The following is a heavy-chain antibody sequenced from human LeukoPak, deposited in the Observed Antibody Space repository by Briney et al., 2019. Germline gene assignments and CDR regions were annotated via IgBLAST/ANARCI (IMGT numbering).Heavy chain of an antibody. CDR2: IRSDRKNK. V-gene: IGHV3-30*02. CDR1: GFTFSNYG. J-gene: IGHJ4*02. CDR3: ARASGSYWYYFDY. Sequence: PGGSLRLSCAASGFTFSNYGMHWVRQAPGKGLEWVAFIRSDRKNKYYAESVKGRFTISRDNSKSTLYLQMNSLRPEDTAVYYCARASGSYWYYFDYWGQGTLVTVSS. D-gene: IGHD1-26*01.